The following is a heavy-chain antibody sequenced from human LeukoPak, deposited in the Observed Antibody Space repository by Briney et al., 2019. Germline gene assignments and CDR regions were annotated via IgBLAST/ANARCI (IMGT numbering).Heavy chain of an antibody. CDR1: GFPFSTYY. V-gene: IGHV3-72*01. Sequence: TGGSLRLSCAASGFPFSTYYMDWVRQAPGKGLEWVGLSRAKGDSYSTEYAASVRGRLPISRDESQNSMFLHMNSLKTEDTAVYFCAREYFYGMDVWGQGTTVTVSS. J-gene: IGHJ6*02. CDR2: SRAKGDSYST. CDR3: AREYFYGMDV.